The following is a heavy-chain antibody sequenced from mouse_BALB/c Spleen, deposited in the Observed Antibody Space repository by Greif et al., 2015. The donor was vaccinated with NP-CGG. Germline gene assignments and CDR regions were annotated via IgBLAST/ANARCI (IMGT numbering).Heavy chain of an antibody. J-gene: IGHJ4*01. D-gene: IGHD2-3*01. CDR1: GYTFTSYY. V-gene: IGHV1S56*01. CDR2: IYPGDGST. CDR3: ARAHGYYGAMDY. Sequence: VQLQQSGPELVKPGASVKMSCKASGYTFTSYYIHWVKQRPGQGLEWIGWIYPGDGSTKYNEKFKGKTTLTADKSSSTAYMLLSSLTSEDSAIYFCARAHGYYGAMDYWGQGTSVTVSS.